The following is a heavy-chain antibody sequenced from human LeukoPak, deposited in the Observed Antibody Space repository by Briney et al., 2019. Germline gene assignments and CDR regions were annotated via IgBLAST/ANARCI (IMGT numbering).Heavy chain of an antibody. D-gene: IGHD3-3*01. CDR3: AKDGKRFLEWLLYQYYFDY. J-gene: IGHJ4*02. Sequence: TGGSLRLSCAASGFTFSSYAMHWVRQAPGKGLEWVAVISYDGSNKYYADSVKGRFTISRDNSKNTLYLQMNSLRAEDTAVYYCAKDGKRFLEWLLYQYYFDYWGQGTLVTVSS. CDR1: GFTFSSYA. V-gene: IGHV3-30-3*01. CDR2: ISYDGSNK.